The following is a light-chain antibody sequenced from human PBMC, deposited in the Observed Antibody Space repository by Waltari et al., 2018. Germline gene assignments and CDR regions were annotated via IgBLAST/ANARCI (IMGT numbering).Light chain of an antibody. CDR1: DSDIGSYKY. CDR2: DVY. J-gene: IGLJ2*01. CDR3: SSYTSISTVI. Sequence: SALTQPASVSGSPGESITISCTGTDSDIGSYKYVSWYQQYPGKAHKLLIYDVYALPSGVSKRFSGSKSVNTASLTISGLQAEDEAEYFCSSYTSISTVIFGGGTKVSVL. V-gene: IGLV2-14*01.